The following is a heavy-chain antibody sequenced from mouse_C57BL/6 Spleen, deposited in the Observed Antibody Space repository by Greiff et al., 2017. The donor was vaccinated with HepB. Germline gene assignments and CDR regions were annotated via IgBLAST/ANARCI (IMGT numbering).Heavy chain of an antibody. CDR3: ARAWDRDWFAY. CDR1: GYTFTDYY. J-gene: IGHJ3*01. Sequence: DVQLQESGPVLVKPGASVKMSCKASGYTFTDYYMNWVKQSHGKSLEWIGVINPYNGGTSYNQKFKGKATLTVDKSSSTAYMELNSLTSEDSAVYYCARAWDRDWFAYWGQGTLVTVSA. CDR2: INPYNGGT. D-gene: IGHD3-3*01. V-gene: IGHV1-19*01.